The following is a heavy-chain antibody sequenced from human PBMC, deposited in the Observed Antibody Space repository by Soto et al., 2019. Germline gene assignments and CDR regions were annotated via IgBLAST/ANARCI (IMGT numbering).Heavy chain of an antibody. D-gene: IGHD3-16*01. V-gene: IGHV1-8*01. CDR2: MNAKSGDT. CDR3: ARGNPFNYAGFDV. Sequence: AHLEQSGAEVKRPGASVKVSCKASGYTFSDFDINWLRQASGQGPEWMGWMNAKSGDTFFAQRFQGKFNVTWDTSLSTAYMEVGSLTSDDTAMYYCARGNPFNYAGFDVWGQGTTVAVSS. CDR1: GYTFSDFD. J-gene: IGHJ6*02.